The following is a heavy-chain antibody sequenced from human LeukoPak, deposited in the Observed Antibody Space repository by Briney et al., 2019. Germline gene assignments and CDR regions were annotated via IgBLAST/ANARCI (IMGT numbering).Heavy chain of an antibody. CDR3: TTRACHAGGCSSSFYYYYGLHF. J-gene: IGHJ6*02. CDR1: GNSISNYA. V-gene: IGHV1-69*13. CDR2: IIPIFGTA. D-gene: IGHD3-16*01. Sequence: ASVKVSCEAFGNSISNYAVSWVRQAPGQGFEWMGGIIPIFGTADYAQKFQGRVTITADQSTSTTYMALSSLKSEDTATYYCTTRACHAGGCSSSFYYYYGLHFWGQGTTVSVS.